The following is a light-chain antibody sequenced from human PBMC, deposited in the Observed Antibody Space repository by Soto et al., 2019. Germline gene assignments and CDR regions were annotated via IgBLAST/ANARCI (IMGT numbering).Light chain of an antibody. CDR2: DVS. CDR3: RSYTSSSTVV. CDR1: SSDVGGYNY. J-gene: IGLJ2*01. V-gene: IGLV2-14*01. Sequence: QSALTQPASVSGSPGQSITISFSGTSSDVGGYNYVSWYQQHPGKAPKLMIYDVSKRPSGVSDRFSGSKSGNTAPLTISGLVGEDEADSYCRSYTSSSTVVFGGGTKLTVL.